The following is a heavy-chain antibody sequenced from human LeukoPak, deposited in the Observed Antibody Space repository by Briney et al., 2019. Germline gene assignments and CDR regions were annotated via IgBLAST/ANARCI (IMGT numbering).Heavy chain of an antibody. Sequence: GGSLRVSCAASGFTFSSYWMHWVRQAPGKGLVRVSGIYSDGSSTSYADSVKGRFTISRDNAKNTLYLQMNSLRAEDTAVYYCARRQYSSGWYYFDYWGQGTLVTVSS. D-gene: IGHD6-19*01. V-gene: IGHV3-74*01. CDR2: IYSDGSST. CDR1: GFTFSSYW. J-gene: IGHJ4*02. CDR3: ARRQYSSGWYYFDY.